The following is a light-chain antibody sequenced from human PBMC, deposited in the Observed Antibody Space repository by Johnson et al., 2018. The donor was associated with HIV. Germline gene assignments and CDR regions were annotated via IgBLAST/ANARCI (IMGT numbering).Light chain of an antibody. V-gene: IGLV1-51*01. J-gene: IGLJ1*01. Sequence: QSVLTQPPSVSAAPGQRVSISCSGSSSNIGNNYVSWYQQVPGTAPKLLIYDNNRRPSGIPDRFSGSKSGSLATLGITGLQTGDEANLYCGTWDTSLRTGFFGTGTKVTVL. CDR2: DNN. CDR1: SSNIGNNY. CDR3: GTWDTSLRTGF.